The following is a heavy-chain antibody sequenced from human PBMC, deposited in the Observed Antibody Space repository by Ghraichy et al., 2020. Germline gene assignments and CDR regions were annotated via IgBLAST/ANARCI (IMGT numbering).Heavy chain of an antibody. CDR1: GGSISSSSYY. D-gene: IGHD2-21*01. Sequence: SETLSLTCTVSGGSISSSSYYWGWIRQPPGKGLEWIGSIYYSGSTYSHPSLQIRVTISVDTSKNQFSLKLSSVTAAGTAVYYCARGFAWYSPDYWCQGTLVTVPS. V-gene: IGHV4-39*07. J-gene: IGHJ4*02. CDR3: ARGFAWYSPDY. CDR2: IYYSGST.